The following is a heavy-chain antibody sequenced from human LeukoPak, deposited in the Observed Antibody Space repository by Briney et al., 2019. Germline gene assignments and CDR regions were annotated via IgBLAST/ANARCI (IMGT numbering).Heavy chain of an antibody. CDR3: ARELAAAPPNWFDP. J-gene: IGHJ5*02. D-gene: IGHD6-13*01. Sequence: ASVKVSCKPSGGTFSSYDISWVRQAPGQGLEWMGWISAYNGNTNYAQKFQGRVTMTTDTSTSTAYMELRSLRSDDTAVYYCARELAAAPPNWFDPWGQGTLVTVSS. CDR1: GGTFSSYD. CDR2: ISAYNGNT. V-gene: IGHV1-18*01.